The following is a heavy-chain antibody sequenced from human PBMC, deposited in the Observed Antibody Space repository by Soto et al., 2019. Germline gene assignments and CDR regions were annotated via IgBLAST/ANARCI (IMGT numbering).Heavy chain of an antibody. Sequence: EVQLVESGGGLVQPGGSLRLSCAASGFKFSSYWMHWVRQAPGKGLVWVSRINSDGSSTSYADFVKGRFTISRDNAKNTLYLQMNRLGAEDTAVYYCARESYSSGWDYFDYWGQGTLVTVSS. J-gene: IGHJ4*02. CDR3: ARESYSSGWDYFDY. D-gene: IGHD6-19*01. CDR1: GFKFSSYW. V-gene: IGHV3-74*01. CDR2: INSDGSST.